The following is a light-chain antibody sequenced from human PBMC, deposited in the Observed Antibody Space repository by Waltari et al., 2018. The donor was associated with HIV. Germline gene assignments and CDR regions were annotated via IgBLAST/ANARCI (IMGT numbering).Light chain of an antibody. V-gene: IGLV2-14*01. CDR1: DVTDYAY. J-gene: IGLJ3*02. CDR2: EVS. CDR3: TSYVSSSTPV. Sequence: QSALTQPASVSGSPGQSITISCDVTDYAYVSWYQHHPGKAPKVIIYEVSNRPSGLSNRFSGSKSGNTATLTISGLQPEDEAVYFCTSYVSSSTPVFGRGTKVTVL.